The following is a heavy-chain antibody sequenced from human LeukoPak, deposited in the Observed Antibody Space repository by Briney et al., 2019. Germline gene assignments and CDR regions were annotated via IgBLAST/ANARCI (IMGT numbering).Heavy chain of an antibody. J-gene: IGHJ6*02. CDR1: GGTFSSYT. V-gene: IGHV1-69*04. CDR2: IIPILGIA. D-gene: IGHD2-2*01. CDR3: ARDRVVVVPAAIDYYYGMDV. Sequence: SVKVSCKASGGTFSSYTISWVRQAPGQGLEWVGRIIPILGIANYAQKFQGRVTITADKSTSTAYMELSSLRSEDTAVYYCARDRVVVVPAAIDYYYGMDVWGQGTTVTVSS.